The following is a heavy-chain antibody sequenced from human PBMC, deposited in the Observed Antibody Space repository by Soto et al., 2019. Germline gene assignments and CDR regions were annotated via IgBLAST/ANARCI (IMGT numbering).Heavy chain of an antibody. CDR3: ARASRCKSEYECFAWLDF. J-gene: IGHJ4*02. CDR1: GGSISSLY. V-gene: IGHV4-4*07. CDR2: IFPSGDS. Sequence: QVLLQESGPGLVKPSETLSLTCTVSGGSISSLYWAWIRQPAGKGLEWIGRIFPSGDSDYNPSLTSRVSMSLDTSKNQFSLTVSSVRAADTAVYYCARASRCKSEYECFAWLDFWGQGIPVTVSS. D-gene: IGHD6-6*01.